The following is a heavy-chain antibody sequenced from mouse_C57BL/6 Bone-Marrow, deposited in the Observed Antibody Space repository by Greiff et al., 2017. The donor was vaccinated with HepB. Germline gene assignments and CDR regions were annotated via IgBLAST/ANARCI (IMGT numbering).Heavy chain of an antibody. V-gene: IGHV1-18*01. D-gene: IGHD2-3*01. CDR3: AREGWLLPLYWYFDV. Sequence: EVQLQQSGTELVKPGASVKIPCKASGYTFTDYNMDWVKQSHGKSLEWIGDINPNNGGTIYNQKFKGKATLTVDKSSSTAYMELRSLTSEDTAVYYCAREGWLLPLYWYFDVWGTGTTVTVSS. J-gene: IGHJ1*03. CDR2: INPNNGGT. CDR1: GYTFTDYN.